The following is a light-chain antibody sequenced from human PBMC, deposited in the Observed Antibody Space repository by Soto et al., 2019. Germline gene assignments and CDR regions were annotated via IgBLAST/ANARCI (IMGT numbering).Light chain of an antibody. V-gene: IGLV1-40*01. CDR3: QSYDSSLSAFYV. J-gene: IGLJ1*01. CDR2: GNS. CDR1: SSNIGAGYD. Sequence: QSVLTQPPSVSGAPGQRVTISCTGSSSNIGAGYDVHWYQQLPGTAPKLLIYGNSNRPSGVPDRFSGSKSGTSASLAITGLQAEDEADNSCQSYDSSLSAFYVFGTGTKVTVL.